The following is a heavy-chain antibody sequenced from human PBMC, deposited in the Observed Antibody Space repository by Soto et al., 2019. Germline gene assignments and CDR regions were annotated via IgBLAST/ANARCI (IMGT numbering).Heavy chain of an antibody. CDR2: IIPIFGTT. CDR1: GGGTFSRYA. CDR3: ASRPYSYDSRGHLPHGFEI. Sequence: QLVQSGAEVKLPGSSVKVSCKASGGGTFSRYAMTWVRQAPGQGLEWMGGIIPIFGTTSQAQKFQGRVTITADESTSTAYMEVSSLRSDDTAVYYCASRPYSYDSRGHLPHGFEIWGRGTIVTVSS. V-gene: IGHV1-69*01. D-gene: IGHD3-22*01. J-gene: IGHJ3*02.